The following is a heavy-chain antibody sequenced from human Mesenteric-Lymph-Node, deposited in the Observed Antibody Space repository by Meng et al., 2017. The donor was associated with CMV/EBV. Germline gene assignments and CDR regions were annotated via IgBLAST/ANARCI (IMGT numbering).Heavy chain of an antibody. V-gene: IGHV1-46*01. D-gene: IGHD6-19*01. CDR3: ARESIAVAGRRRMGLYYFDY. CDR1: GYTFTGYY. CDR2: INPSGGST. Sequence: ASVKVSCKASGYTFTGYYMHWVRQAPGQGLEWMGIINPSGGSTSYAQKFQGRVTMTRDTSTSTVYMELSSLRSEDTAVYYCARESIAVAGRRRMGLYYFDYWGQGTLVTVSS. J-gene: IGHJ4*02.